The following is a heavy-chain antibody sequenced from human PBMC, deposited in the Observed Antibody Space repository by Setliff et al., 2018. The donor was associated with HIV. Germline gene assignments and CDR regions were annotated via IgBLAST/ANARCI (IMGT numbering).Heavy chain of an antibody. V-gene: IGHV1-69*05. CDR3: VRGVQSPPHYSFYYMDV. Sequence: SVKVSCKASGGTFSSYAISWVRQAPGQGLEWMGGIIPIFGTANYAQKFQGRVTITTDESTSTAYMELSSLRAEDTAVYYCVRGVQSPPHYSFYYMDVWGKGTTVTVSS. J-gene: IGHJ6*03. CDR1: GGTFSSYA. D-gene: IGHD3-3*01. CDR2: IIPIFGTA.